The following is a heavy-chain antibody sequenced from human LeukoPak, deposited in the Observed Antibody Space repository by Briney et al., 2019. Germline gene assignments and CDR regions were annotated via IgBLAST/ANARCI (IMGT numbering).Heavy chain of an antibody. J-gene: IGHJ4*02. V-gene: IGHV4-34*01. CDR1: GGSFSGYY. CDR2: INHSGST. Sequence: SETLSLTCAVYGGSFSGYYWSWIRQPPGKGLEWIGEINHSGSTNYNPSLKSRVTISVDTSKNQFSLKLRSVTAADTAVYYCARGYGPTFDYWGQGTLVTVSS. CDR3: ARGYGPTFDY. D-gene: IGHD4-17*01.